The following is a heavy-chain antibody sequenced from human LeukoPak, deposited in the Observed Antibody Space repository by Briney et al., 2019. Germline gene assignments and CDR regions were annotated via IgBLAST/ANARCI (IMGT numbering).Heavy chain of an antibody. CDR3: ARVGDYYGSGSSYLGDY. CDR1: GGTFSSYA. V-gene: IGHV1-69*04. Sequence: SVKVSCKASGGTFSSYAISWVRQAPGQGLEWMGRIIPILGIANYARKFQGRVTITADKSTSTAYMELSSLRSEDTAVYYCARVGDYYGSGSSYLGDYWGQGTLVTVSS. D-gene: IGHD3-10*01. J-gene: IGHJ4*02. CDR2: IIPILGIA.